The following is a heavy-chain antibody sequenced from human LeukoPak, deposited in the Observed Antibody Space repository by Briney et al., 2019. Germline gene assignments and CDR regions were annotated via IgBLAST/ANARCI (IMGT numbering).Heavy chain of an antibody. Sequence: GGSLRLSCAASGFTFSSYSMNWVRQAPGKGLEWVSSISSSSSYIYYADSVKGRFTISRDNAKNSLYLQMNSLRAEDTAVYYCARDKPWFGELSFDAFDIWGRGTMVTVSS. J-gene: IGHJ3*02. CDR1: GFTFSSYS. D-gene: IGHD3-10*01. CDR3: ARDKPWFGELSFDAFDI. CDR2: ISSSSSYI. V-gene: IGHV3-21*01.